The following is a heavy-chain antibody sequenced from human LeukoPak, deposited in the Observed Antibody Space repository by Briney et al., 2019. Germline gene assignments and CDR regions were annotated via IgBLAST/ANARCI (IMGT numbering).Heavy chain of an antibody. D-gene: IGHD3-10*01. J-gene: IGHJ4*02. V-gene: IGHV3-30-3*01. CDR3: ARDLGYYYGSGRGAPIDY. CDR2: ISYDGSNK. CDR1: GFTFSSYA. Sequence: GVSLRLSCAASGFTFSSYAMHWVRQAPGKGLEWVAVISYDGSNKYYADSVKGRFTISRDNFKNTLYLQMNSLRAEDTAVYYCARDLGYYYGSGRGAPIDYWGQGTLVTVSS.